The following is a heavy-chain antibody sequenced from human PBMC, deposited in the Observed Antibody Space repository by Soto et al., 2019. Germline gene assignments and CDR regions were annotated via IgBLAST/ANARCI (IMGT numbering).Heavy chain of an antibody. V-gene: IGHV3-23*01. CDR1: GFPFSIYA. Sequence: PGGSLRLSCAASGFPFSIYAMSLVRQSPGKGLEWVSAISVSGGSTYYADSVKGRFTISRDNSKNTLYLQMNSLRAEDTAVYYCEKDSKPGRFSSGINAYGMDVWGQGTTVTVSS. D-gene: IGHD3-22*01. CDR2: ISVSGGST. CDR3: EKDSKPGRFSSGINAYGMDV. J-gene: IGHJ6*02.